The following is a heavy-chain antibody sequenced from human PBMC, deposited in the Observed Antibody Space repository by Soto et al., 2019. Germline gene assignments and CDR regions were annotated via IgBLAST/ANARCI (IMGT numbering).Heavy chain of an antibody. V-gene: IGHV4-34*01. Sequence: SATLSLTCAGYGASLIDTYCNWVLQPPGQGLEWIGEINHSGTTNYNPSLSSRVTISIDTSKNQLSLHLRSDSAAVTGGHYCGRGRGEFDSWGQGIPGTVSS. CDR2: INHSGTT. CDR3: GRGRGEFDS. J-gene: IGHJ5*02. CDR1: GASLIDTY. D-gene: IGHD2-21*01.